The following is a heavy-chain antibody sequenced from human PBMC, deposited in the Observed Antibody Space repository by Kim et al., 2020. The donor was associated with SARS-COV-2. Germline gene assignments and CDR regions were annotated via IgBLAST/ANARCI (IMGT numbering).Heavy chain of an antibody. J-gene: IGHJ4*02. Sequence: GGSLRLSCAASGFTFSSYAMSWVRQAPGKGLEWVSAISGSGGSTYYADSVKGRFTISRDNSKNTLYLQMNSLRAEDTAVYYCAKVGRRVVVVAANLDYWGQGTLVTVSS. CDR3: AKVGRRVVVVAANLDY. CDR2: ISGSGGST. CDR1: GFTFSSYA. V-gene: IGHV3-23*01. D-gene: IGHD2-15*01.